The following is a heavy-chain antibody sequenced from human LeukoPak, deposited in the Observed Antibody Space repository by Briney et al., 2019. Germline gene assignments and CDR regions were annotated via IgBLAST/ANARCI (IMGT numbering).Heavy chain of an antibody. CDR1: GYSFTSYW. J-gene: IGHJ4*02. Sequence: GESLKISCKGSGYSFTSYWIGWVRQMPGKGLEWMGIIYPGDSDTRYSPSFQGQVTISADKSISTAYLQWSSLKASDTVMYYCARLLGGSYLYRVRYFDYWGQGTLVTVSS. CDR3: ARLLGGSYLYRVRYFDY. V-gene: IGHV5-51*01. CDR2: IYPGDSDT. D-gene: IGHD1-26*01.